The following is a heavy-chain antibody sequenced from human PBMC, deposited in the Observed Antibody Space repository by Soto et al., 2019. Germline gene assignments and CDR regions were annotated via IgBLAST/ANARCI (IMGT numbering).Heavy chain of an antibody. V-gene: IGHV4-59*01. J-gene: IGHJ5*02. CDR1: GGSISSYY. CDR2: IYYSGST. D-gene: IGHD6-13*01. CDR3: ARDVGSSWGNWFDP. Sequence: SETLSLTCTVSGGSISSYYWSWIRQPPGKGLEWIGYIYYSGSTNYNPSLKSRVTISVDTSKNQFSLKLSSVTAADTAVYYCARDVGSSWGNWFDPWGQGTLVTVSS.